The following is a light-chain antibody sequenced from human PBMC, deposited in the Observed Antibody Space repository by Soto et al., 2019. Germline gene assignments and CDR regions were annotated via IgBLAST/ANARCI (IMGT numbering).Light chain of an antibody. V-gene: IGKV1-5*03. CDR3: QQYHRYIT. CDR2: TAS. J-gene: IGKJ5*01. CDR1: QSIDDW. Sequence: DIQMTQSPSTLSASVGDRVTITCRASQSIDDWLAWYQQKPGKAPKLLIYTASSLQTGVPSRFSGSGSGTEFTLPFSSLQPADSATYYCQQYHRYITFGPGTRLEIK.